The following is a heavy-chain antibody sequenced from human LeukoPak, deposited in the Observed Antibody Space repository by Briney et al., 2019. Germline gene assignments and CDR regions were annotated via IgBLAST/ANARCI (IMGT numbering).Heavy chain of an antibody. CDR2: IYNSRST. CDR1: GDSISTYY. D-gene: IGHD4-17*01. Sequence: PSETLSLTCTVSGDSISTYYWGWIRQPAGKGLVCLGRIYNSRSTTYNPSLECRGTMSVDTSENQFSQKVRSVTAADTAVDYRARDHGDTRFDYWRQGTLVIVP. CDR3: ARDHGDTRFDY. J-gene: IGHJ4*02. V-gene: IGHV4-4*07.